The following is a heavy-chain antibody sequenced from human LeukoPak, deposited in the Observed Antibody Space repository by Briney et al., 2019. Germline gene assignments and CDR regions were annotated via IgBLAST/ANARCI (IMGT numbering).Heavy chain of an antibody. V-gene: IGHV4-34*01. CDR1: GGSFSGYY. CDR2: INHSGST. J-gene: IGHJ4*02. CDR3: AREAPSRYYFDY. Sequence: SETLSLTCAVYGGSFSGYYWSWIRQPPGKGLEWIGEINHSGSTNYNPSLKSRVTISVDTSKNQFSLKLSSVTAADTAVYYCAREAPSRYYFDYWGQGTLVTVSS.